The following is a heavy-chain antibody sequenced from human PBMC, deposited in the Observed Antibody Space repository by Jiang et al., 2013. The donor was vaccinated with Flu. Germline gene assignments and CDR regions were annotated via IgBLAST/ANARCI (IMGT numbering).Heavy chain of an antibody. D-gene: IGHD4-17*01. Sequence: LVKPSETLSLTCTVSGGSISSFSWNWIRQPAGKGLEWIGRIYTGGSTSYNPSLKSRVTMSVDTSKNQFSLRLSSVSAADTAMYYCARDVTVPTYYPSTAFDLWGQGTMVTVSS. J-gene: IGHJ3*01. CDR2: IYTGGST. V-gene: IGHV4-4*07. CDR3: ARDVTVPTYYPSTAFDL. CDR1: GGSISSFS.